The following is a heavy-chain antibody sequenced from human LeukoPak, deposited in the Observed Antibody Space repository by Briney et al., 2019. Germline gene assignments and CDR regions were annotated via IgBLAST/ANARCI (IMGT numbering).Heavy chain of an antibody. D-gene: IGHD6-13*01. V-gene: IGHV1-24*01. CDR1: GYTLTELS. Sequence: ASVKVSCKVSGYTLTELSMHWVRQAPGKGLEWMGGFDPEDGETIYAQKFQGRVTMTEDTSTHTAYMELRSLRSEDTAVYHCAATPGIAPVGIIGIDFWGQGTLLTVSS. J-gene: IGHJ4*02. CDR2: FDPEDGET. CDR3: AATPGIAPVGIIGIDF.